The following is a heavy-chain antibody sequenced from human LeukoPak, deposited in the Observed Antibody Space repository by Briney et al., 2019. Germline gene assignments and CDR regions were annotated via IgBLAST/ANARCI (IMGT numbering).Heavy chain of an antibody. CDR1: GGSFSGYY. J-gene: IGHJ5*02. CDR3: ASHPRRWLRGGSSPRTYNWFDP. CDR2: INHSGST. Sequence: TSETLSLTCAVYGGSFSGYYWSWIRQPPGKGLEWIGEINHSGSTNYDPSLKSRVTISVDTSKNQFSLKLSSVTAADTAVYYCASHPRRWLRGGSSPRTYNWFDPWGQGTLVTVSS. V-gene: IGHV4-34*01. D-gene: IGHD4-23*01.